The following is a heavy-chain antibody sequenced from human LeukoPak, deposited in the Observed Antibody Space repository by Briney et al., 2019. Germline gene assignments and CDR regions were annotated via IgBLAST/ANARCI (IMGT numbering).Heavy chain of an antibody. J-gene: IGHJ5*02. CDR3: ARVGYDILTGYYYNWFDP. D-gene: IGHD3-9*01. Sequence: PGGSLRLSCAASGFTFSSYAMSWVRQAPGKGLEWVSAISGSGGSTYYADSVKGRFTISRDNSKNTLYLQMNSLRAEDTAVYYCARVGYDILTGYYYNWFDPWGQGTLVTVSS. CDR2: ISGSGGST. V-gene: IGHV3-23*01. CDR1: GFTFSSYA.